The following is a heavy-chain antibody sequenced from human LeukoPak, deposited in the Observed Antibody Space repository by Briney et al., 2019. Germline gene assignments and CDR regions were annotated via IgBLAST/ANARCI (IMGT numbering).Heavy chain of an antibody. CDR3: ARSYSSGWYTGPYYFDY. J-gene: IGHJ4*02. CDR2: ISSSGSTI. Sequence: GGSLRLSCAASGFTFSSYEVNWVRQAPGKGLEWVSYISSSGSTIYYADSVKGRFTISRDNAKDSLYLQMNSLRAEDTAVYYCARSYSSGWYTGPYYFDYWGQGTLVTVSS. CDR1: GFTFSSYE. D-gene: IGHD6-19*01. V-gene: IGHV3-48*03.